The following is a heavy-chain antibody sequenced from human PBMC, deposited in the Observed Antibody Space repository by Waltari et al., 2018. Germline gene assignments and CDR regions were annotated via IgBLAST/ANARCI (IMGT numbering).Heavy chain of an antibody. CDR2: IYYSGST. CDR3: ARTRGYSYLFDY. J-gene: IGHJ4*02. V-gene: IGHV4-59*01. D-gene: IGHD5-18*01. CDR1: GGSISSYY. Sequence: QVQLQESGPGLVKPSETLSLTCTVSGGSISSYYWSWIRQPPGKGLEWIGYIYYSGSTNYNPSLKSRVTISVDTSKNQFSLKLSSVTAADTAVYYCARTRGYSYLFDYWGQGTLVTVSS.